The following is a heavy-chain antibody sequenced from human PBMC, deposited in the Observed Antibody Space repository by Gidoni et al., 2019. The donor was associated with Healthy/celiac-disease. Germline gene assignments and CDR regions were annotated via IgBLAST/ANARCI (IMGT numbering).Heavy chain of an antibody. CDR2: ISGSGGST. D-gene: IGHD3-9*01. CDR3: AKVGGFEGAFDI. J-gene: IGHJ3*02. V-gene: IGHV3-23*01. CDR1: GFTFSSYA. Sequence: EVQLLESGGGLVQPGGSMRLSCAASGFTFSSYAMSWVRQAPGKGLEWVSSISGSGGSTYYADSVTGRFTISRDNSKNTLYLQMNSLIAEDTAVYYCAKVGGFEGAFDIWGQGTMVTVSS.